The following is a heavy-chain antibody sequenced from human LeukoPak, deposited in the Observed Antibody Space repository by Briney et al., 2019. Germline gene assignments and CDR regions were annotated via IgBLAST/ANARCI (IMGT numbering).Heavy chain of an antibody. D-gene: IGHD3-9*01. Sequence: KTGGSLRLSCAASGFTFSSYAMHWVRQPPGKGLEWIGEIYHSGSTNYNPSLKSRVTISVDKSKNQFSLKLSSVTAADTAVYYCASYTVNYDILTGPIGMDVWGQGTTVTVSS. J-gene: IGHJ6*02. V-gene: IGHV4-4*02. CDR3: ASYTVNYDILTGPIGMDV. CDR2: IYHSGST. CDR1: GFTFSSYA.